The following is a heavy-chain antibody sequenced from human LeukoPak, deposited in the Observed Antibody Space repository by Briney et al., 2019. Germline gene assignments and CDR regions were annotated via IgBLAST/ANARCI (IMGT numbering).Heavy chain of an antibody. CDR2: IYSGGST. CDR3: ARDLRIAVAGTADY. CDR1: GFNVSSNY. D-gene: IGHD6-19*01. V-gene: IGHV3-66*01. Sequence: PGGSLRLSCAASGFNVSSNYMSWVRQAPGKGLEWVSVIYSGGSTNYADSVKGRFTISRDNSKNTLYLQMNSLRAEDTAVYYCARDLRIAVAGTADYWGQGTLVTVSS. J-gene: IGHJ4*02.